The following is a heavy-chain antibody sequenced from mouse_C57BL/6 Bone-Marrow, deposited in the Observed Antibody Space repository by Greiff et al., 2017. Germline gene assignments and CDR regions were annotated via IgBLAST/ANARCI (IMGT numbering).Heavy chain of an antibody. Sequence: VQLQQSGAELVKPGASVKLSCTASGFNIKDYYMHWVKQRTEQGLEWIGRIDPEAGETKYAPKFQGKATITADTSSNTAYLQLSSLTSEDTAVYYCAYYYGSSYWFAYWGQGTLVTVSA. CDR1: GFNIKDYY. J-gene: IGHJ3*01. CDR2: IDPEAGET. D-gene: IGHD1-1*01. V-gene: IGHV14-2*01. CDR3: AYYYGSSYWFAY.